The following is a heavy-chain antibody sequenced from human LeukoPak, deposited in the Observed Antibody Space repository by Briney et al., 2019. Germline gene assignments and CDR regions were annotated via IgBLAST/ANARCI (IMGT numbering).Heavy chain of an antibody. CDR2: ISYDGSNK. D-gene: IGHD6-13*01. CDR3: AKSVYSSSWYGLDYFDY. V-gene: IGHV3-30*18. Sequence: GRSLRLSCAASGFTFSSYGMHWVRQAPGKGLEWVAVISYDGSNKYYADSVKGRFTISRDNSKNTLYLQMNSLRAEDTAVYYCAKSVYSSSWYGLDYFDYWGQGTLVTVSS. CDR1: GFTFSSYG. J-gene: IGHJ4*02.